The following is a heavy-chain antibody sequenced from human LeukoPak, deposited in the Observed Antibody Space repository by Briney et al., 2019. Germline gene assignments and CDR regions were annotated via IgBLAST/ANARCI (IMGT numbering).Heavy chain of an antibody. J-gene: IGHJ5*02. D-gene: IGHD3-10*01. CDR3: ARVGLWFGELSWFDL. V-gene: IGHV4-34*01. CDR2: INHSGST. Sequence: SETLSLTCAVYGGSFSGYYWSWIRQPPGKGLEWVGEINHSGSTNYNPSLRSRATISVDTSKNQFSLKLSSVTAADTAVYYCARVGLWFGELSWFDLWGQGTLVTVSS. CDR1: GGSFSGYY.